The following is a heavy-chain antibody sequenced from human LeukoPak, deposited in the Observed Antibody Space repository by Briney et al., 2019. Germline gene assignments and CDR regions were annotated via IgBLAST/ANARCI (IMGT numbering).Heavy chain of an antibody. CDR1: RFTFSSYW. J-gene: IGHJ4*02. CDR2: INNDGSRT. D-gene: IGHD6-13*01. V-gene: IGHV3-74*01. CDR3: ARDDAAAGIIFDY. Sequence: GGSLRLSCAASRFTFSSYWMHWVRQVPGKGLVWVSRINNDGSRTNYADSVKGRFTISRDNAKNTVSLQMNSLRVEDTAVYYCARDDAAAGIIFDYWGQGTLVTVSS.